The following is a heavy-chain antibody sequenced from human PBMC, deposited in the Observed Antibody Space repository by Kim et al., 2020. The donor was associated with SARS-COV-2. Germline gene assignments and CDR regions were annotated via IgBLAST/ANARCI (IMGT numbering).Heavy chain of an antibody. V-gene: IGHV4-31*02. J-gene: IGHJ4*02. D-gene: IGHD1-26*01. Sequence: YYNPSLKGRVTISVDTSKNQFSLKLSSGTAADTAVYYCAGEGGSWWELDYWGQGTLVTVSS. CDR3: AGEGGSWWELDY.